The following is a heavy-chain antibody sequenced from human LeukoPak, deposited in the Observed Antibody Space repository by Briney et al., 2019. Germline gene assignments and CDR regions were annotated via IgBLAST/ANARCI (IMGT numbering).Heavy chain of an antibody. CDR1: GGSISSGSYY. V-gene: IGHV4-39*07. J-gene: IGHJ4*02. D-gene: IGHD6-19*01. CDR3: VRGVAVAGSYY. CDR2: IYYSGST. Sequence: SETLSLTCTVSGGSISSGSYYWGWIRQPPGKGLEWIGSIYYSGSTYYNPSLKSRVTISVDTSKNQFSLKLSSVTAADTAVYYCVRGVAVAGSYYWGQGTLVTVSS.